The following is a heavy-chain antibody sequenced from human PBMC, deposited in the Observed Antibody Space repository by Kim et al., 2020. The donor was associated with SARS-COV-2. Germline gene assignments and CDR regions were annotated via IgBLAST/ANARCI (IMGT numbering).Heavy chain of an antibody. V-gene: IGHV1-69*04. J-gene: IGHJ5*02. CDR3: ARVLDSSSTWFDP. D-gene: IGHD6-6*01. Sequence: AQKFQVRVTITADKSTSTAYMELSSLRSEDTAVYYCARVLDSSSTWFDPWGQGTLVTVSS.